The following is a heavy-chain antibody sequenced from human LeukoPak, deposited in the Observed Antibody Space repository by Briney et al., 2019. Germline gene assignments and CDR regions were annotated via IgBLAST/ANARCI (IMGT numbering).Heavy chain of an antibody. J-gene: IGHJ4*02. CDR1: GFTFSSYG. CDR3: ASGVYYDSSGYYRTDY. Sequence: GGSLRLSCAASGFTFSSYGMHWVRQAPGKGLEWVAFIRYDGSNKYYADSVKGRFTISRDNAKNSLYLQMNSLRAEDTAVYYCASGVYYDSSGYYRTDYWGQGTLVTVSS. V-gene: IGHV3-30*02. D-gene: IGHD3-22*01. CDR2: IRYDGSNK.